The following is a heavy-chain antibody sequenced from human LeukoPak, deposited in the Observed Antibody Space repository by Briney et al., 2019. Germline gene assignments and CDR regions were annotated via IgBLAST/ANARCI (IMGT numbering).Heavy chain of an antibody. CDR3: ARNGYYYGSGTFDY. V-gene: IGHV3-23*01. Sequence: GGSLRLSCAASGFTFSSYAMSWVRQAPGKGLEWVSGISGSGGSTYYADSVKGRFTISRDNSKNTLYLQMSSLGAEDTAVYYCARNGYYYGSGTFDYWGQGTLVTVSS. CDR2: ISGSGGST. J-gene: IGHJ4*02. CDR1: GFTFSSYA. D-gene: IGHD3-10*01.